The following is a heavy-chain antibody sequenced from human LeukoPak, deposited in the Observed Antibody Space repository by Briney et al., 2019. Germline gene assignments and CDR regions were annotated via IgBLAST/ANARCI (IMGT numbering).Heavy chain of an antibody. CDR3: VGGPTEYGNAYAH. D-gene: IGHD2/OR15-2a*01. CDR1: GFTFNNYG. CDR2: INTNGAST. V-gene: IGHV3-23*01. Sequence: GGSPRLSCAASGFTFNNYGMSWVRQAAGKGLQWVSSINTNGASTYYADSVKGRFTISRDNSNNMVYLQMDSLRVEETAIYYCVGGPTEYGNAYAHWGQGTLVTVSS. J-gene: IGHJ4*02.